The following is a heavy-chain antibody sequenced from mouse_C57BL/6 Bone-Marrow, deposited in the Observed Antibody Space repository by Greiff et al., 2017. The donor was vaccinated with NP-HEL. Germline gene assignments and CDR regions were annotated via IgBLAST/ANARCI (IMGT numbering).Heavy chain of an antibody. CDR3: ARGGLYGSSYNYAMDY. V-gene: IGHV1-55*01. CDR2: IYPGSGST. D-gene: IGHD1-1*01. Sequence: VQLQQSGAELVKPGASVKMSCKASGYTFTSYWITWVKQRPGQGLEWIGDIYPGSGSTNCNEKFKSKATLTVDTSSSTAYMQLSSLTSEDSAVYYCARGGLYGSSYNYAMDYWGQGTSVTVSS. CDR1: GYTFTSYW. J-gene: IGHJ4*01.